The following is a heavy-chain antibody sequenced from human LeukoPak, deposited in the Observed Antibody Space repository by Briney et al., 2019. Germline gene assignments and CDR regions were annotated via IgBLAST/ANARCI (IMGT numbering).Heavy chain of an antibody. CDR2: ISPYNGNI. Sequence: ASVKVSCKASGYSFTSNAIIWVRQAPGQGLEWMGWISPYNGNINYAQKLQGRVTMTTDTSTSTAYMELRSLRSDDTAVYYCARETNNWFDPWGQGTLVTVSS. V-gene: IGHV1-18*01. CDR3: ARETNNWFDP. CDR1: GYSFTSNA. J-gene: IGHJ5*02.